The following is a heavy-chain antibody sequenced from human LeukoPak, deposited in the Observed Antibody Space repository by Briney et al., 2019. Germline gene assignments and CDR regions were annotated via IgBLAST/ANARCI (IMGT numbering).Heavy chain of an antibody. CDR3: ARGRRQ. CDR1: GYSISSGYY. J-gene: IGHJ4*02. CDR2: IYHSGST. Sequence: SETLSLTCTVSGYSISSGYYWGWIRQPPGKGLEWIGSIYHSGSTYYNPSLKSRVTISVDTSKNQFSLKLSSVTAADTAVYYCARGRRQWGQGTLVTVSS. V-gene: IGHV4-38-2*02.